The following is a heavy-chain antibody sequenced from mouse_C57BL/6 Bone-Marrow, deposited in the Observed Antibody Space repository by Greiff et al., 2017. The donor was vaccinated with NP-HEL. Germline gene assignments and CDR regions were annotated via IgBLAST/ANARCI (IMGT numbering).Heavy chain of an antibody. CDR2: IDPSDSYT. V-gene: IGHV1-69*01. CDR3: ARRGDLITTVAASYWYFDV. CDR1: GYTFTSYW. J-gene: IGHJ1*03. Sequence: QVQLQQPGAELVMPGASVKLSCKASGYTFTSYWMHWVKQRPGQGLEWIGEIDPSDSYTNYNQKFKGKSTLTVDKSSSTAYMQLSSLTSEDSAVYYCARRGDLITTVAASYWYFDVWGTGTTVTVSS. D-gene: IGHD1-1*01.